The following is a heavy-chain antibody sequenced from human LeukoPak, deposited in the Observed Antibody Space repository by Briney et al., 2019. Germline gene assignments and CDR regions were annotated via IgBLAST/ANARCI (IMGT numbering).Heavy chain of an antibody. CDR2: ISGSGSST. J-gene: IGHJ4*02. D-gene: IGHD3-16*02. Sequence: PGGSLRLSCAASGFTFNTYALSWVRQAPGRGLEWVSAISGSGSSTFYADSAEGRFIISRDNSKNTLYLEMNSLRAEDTAVYYYAREDYDYVWGSYRRINYWGRGTLVTVSS. CDR1: GFTFNTYA. CDR3: AREDYDYVWGSYRRINY. V-gene: IGHV3-23*01.